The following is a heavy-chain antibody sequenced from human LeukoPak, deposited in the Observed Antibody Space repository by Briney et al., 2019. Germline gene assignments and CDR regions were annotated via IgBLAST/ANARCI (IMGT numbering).Heavy chain of an antibody. CDR3: ARDSTVTSMITFGGVIWDRGYYYYMYV. D-gene: IGHD3-16*01. V-gene: IGHV4-39*02. J-gene: IGHJ6*03. Sequence: KPSETLSLICTVSGGSISSSSYYWGWIRQPPGKGLEWIGSIYYSGSTYYNPSLKSRVTISVDTSKNQFSLKLSSVTAADTAVYYCARDSTVTSMITFGGVIWDRGYYYYMYVWGKGTTVTVSS. CDR2: IYYSGST. CDR1: GGSISSSSYY.